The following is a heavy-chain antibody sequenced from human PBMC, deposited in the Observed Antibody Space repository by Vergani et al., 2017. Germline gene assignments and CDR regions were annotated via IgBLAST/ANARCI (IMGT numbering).Heavy chain of an antibody. Sequence: EVQLVESGGGLVQPGGSLRLSCAASGFTFSSYSMNWVRQAPGKGLEWVSYISLSSSGTIYYADYVKGRFTISRDNAKNSLFLQMNSLRAEDTAMYYCARGGCSSTSCYINDYWGQGTLVTVSS. V-gene: IGHV3-48*04. CDR3: ARGGCSSTSCYINDY. CDR1: GFTFSSYS. J-gene: IGHJ4*02. D-gene: IGHD2-2*02. CDR2: ISLSSSGTI.